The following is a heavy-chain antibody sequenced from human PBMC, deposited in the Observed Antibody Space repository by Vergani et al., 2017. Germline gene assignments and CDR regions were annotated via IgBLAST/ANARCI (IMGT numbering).Heavy chain of an antibody. CDR2: IFSNDEK. CDR1: GFSLSTSGMG. CDR3: ARIKASHRSQEFDY. J-gene: IGHJ4*02. Sequence: QVTLRESGPALVKPTQTLTLTCTFSGFSLSTSGMGVSWIRQPPGKALEWLAHIFSNDEKSYSTSLKSRLTISKDTSKSQVVLTMTNMDPVDTATYYCARIKASHRSQEFDYWGQGTLVTVSS. D-gene: IGHD1-26*01. V-gene: IGHV2-26*01.